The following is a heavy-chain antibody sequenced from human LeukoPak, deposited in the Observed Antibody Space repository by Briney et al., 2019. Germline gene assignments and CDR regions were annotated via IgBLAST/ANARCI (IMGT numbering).Heavy chain of an antibody. J-gene: IGHJ6*02. V-gene: IGHV1-18*01. D-gene: IGHD1-26*01. CDR1: GFTFTSSG. Sequence: GASVKVSCKASGFTFTSSGFSWVRRAPGQGLEWMGWISAYNGNTNYAQKFQDRVTMTTDTSTSTAYMDLRSLRSDDTAVYYCARGGASGSCGLDVWGQGTTVTVAS. CDR3: ARGGASGSCGLDV. CDR2: ISAYNGNT.